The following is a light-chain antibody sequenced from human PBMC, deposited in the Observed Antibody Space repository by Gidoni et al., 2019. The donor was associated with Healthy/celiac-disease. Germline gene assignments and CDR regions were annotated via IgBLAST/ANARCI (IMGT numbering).Light chain of an antibody. J-gene: IGKJ1*01. CDR3: QQYNSYSRT. CDR2: KAS. V-gene: IGKV1-5*03. Sequence: DNQMTLSPSTLSASVGDRVTITCRASQSISSWLAWYQQKPGKAPKLLIYKASSLESGVPSRFSGSGSGTEFTLTISSLQPDDFATYYCQQYNSYSRTFGQGTKVEIK. CDR1: QSISSW.